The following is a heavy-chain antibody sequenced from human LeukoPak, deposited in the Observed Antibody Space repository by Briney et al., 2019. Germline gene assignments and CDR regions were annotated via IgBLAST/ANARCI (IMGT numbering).Heavy chain of an antibody. J-gene: IGHJ4*02. CDR1: GGSISSSSYY. CDR2: IYYSGST. CDR3: ARAASEWELRLDFDY. D-gene: IGHD1-26*01. V-gene: IGHV4-39*07. Sequence: PSETLSLTCTVSGGSISSSSYYWGWIRQPPGKGLEWIGSIYYSGSTYYNPSLKSRVTISVDTSKNQFSLKLSSVTAADTAVYYCARAASEWELRLDFDYWGQGTLVTVSS.